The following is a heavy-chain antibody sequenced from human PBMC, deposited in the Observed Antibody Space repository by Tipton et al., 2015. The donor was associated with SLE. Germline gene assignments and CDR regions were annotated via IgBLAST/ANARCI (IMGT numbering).Heavy chain of an antibody. V-gene: IGHV4-39*06. CDR2: INHSGNT. J-gene: IGHJ4*02. CDR3: ARSFPLNDN. CDR1: GGSVSSGDYY. Sequence: TLSLTCNVSGGSVSSGDYYWSWIRQPPGKGLEWIGEINHSGNTNYNSSLKSRATMSVDTSKHQFPLKLSSVTAADTAVYYCARSFPLNDNWGQGTLVTVSS.